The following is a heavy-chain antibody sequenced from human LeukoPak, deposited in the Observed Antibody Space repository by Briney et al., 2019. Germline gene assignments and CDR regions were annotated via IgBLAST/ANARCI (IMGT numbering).Heavy chain of an antibody. Sequence: ASVKVFCKASGGTFSSYAISWVRQAPGQGLEWMGRIIPIFGTANYAQKFQGRVTITTDESTSTAYMELSSLSSEDTAVYYCAREMATITFDYWGQGTLVTVSS. CDR2: IIPIFGTA. CDR1: GGTFSSYA. D-gene: IGHD5-24*01. V-gene: IGHV1-69*05. J-gene: IGHJ4*02. CDR3: AREMATITFDY.